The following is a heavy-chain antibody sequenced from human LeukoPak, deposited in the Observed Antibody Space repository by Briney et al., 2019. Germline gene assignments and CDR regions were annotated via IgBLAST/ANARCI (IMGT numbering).Heavy chain of an antibody. CDR3: AKGGFGCGGDCYSNYFDY. J-gene: IGHJ4*02. D-gene: IGHD2-21*02. V-gene: IGHV3-9*01. CDR1: GFTFDDYA. CDR2: ISWNSGSI. Sequence: GGSLRLSCAASGFTFDDYAMHWVRQAPGKGLEWVSGISWNSGSIGYADSVKGRFTISRDNAKNSLYLQMNSLRAEDTALYYCAKGGFGCGGDCYSNYFDYWGQGTLVTVSS.